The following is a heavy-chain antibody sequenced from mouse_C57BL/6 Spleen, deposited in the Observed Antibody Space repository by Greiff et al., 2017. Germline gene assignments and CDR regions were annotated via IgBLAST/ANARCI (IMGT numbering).Heavy chain of an antibody. V-gene: IGHV5-6*01. D-gene: IGHD1-1*01. Sequence: EVKVVESGGDLVKPGGSLKLSCAASGFTFSSYGMSWVRQTPDKRLEWVATISSGGSYTYYPDSVKGRFPISRDNAKNTLYIQMSSLKSEDTAMYYCARQITTVDLWYFDVWGTGTTVTVSS. CDR2: ISSGGSYT. J-gene: IGHJ1*03. CDR1: GFTFSSYG. CDR3: ARQITTVDLWYFDV.